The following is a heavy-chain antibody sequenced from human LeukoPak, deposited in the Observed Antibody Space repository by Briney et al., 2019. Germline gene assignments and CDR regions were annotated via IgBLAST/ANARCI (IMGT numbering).Heavy chain of an antibody. J-gene: IGHJ5*02. V-gene: IGHV4-34*01. D-gene: IGHD3-10*01. CDR2: INHSGST. CDR3: ARDRSITMVRGVYNWFDP. CDR1: GGSFSGYY. Sequence: SETLSLTCAVYGGSFSGYYWSWIRQPPGKGLEWIGEINHSGSTNYNPSLKSRVTISVDTSKNQFSLKLSSVTAADTAVYYCARDRSITMVRGVYNWFDPWGQGTLVTVSS.